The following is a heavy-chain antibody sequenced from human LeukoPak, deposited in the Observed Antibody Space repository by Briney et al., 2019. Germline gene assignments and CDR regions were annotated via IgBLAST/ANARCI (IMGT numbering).Heavy chain of an antibody. CDR2: MNPSSGNT. J-gene: IGHJ4*02. D-gene: IGHD3-3*01. CDR3: ARGVQLSRITIFGVVIPSHFDY. CDR1: GYTFTSYD. Sequence: ASVKVSCKASGYTFTSYDINCVRQATGQGLEWMGWMNPSSGNTGYAQKFQGRVTTTRNTSISTAYMELSSLRSEDTAVYYCARGVQLSRITIFGVVIPSHFDYWGQGTLVTVSS. V-gene: IGHV1-8*01.